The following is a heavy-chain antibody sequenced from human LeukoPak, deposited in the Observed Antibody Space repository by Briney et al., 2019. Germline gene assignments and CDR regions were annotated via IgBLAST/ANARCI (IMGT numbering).Heavy chain of an antibody. J-gene: IGHJ4*02. CDR3: ARVQYYYGSGSYGFFDS. CDR2: INPSGGST. V-gene: IGHV1-46*01. D-gene: IGHD3-10*01. Sequence: ASVKGSCKASGYTFTSYYMHWVRQAPGQGLEWMGIINPSGGSTTYAQKFQGRVTMTRDTSTSTVYMELSSLRSEDTAVYYCARVQYYYGSGSYGFFDSWGQGTLVTVSS. CDR1: GYTFTSYY.